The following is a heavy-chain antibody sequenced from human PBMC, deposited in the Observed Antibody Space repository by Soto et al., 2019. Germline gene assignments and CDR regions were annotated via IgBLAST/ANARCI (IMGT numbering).Heavy chain of an antibody. D-gene: IGHD3-10*01. Sequence: EVQLVESGGGLVQPGGSLRLSCTASGFSLSDHYVDWVRQAPGKGLEWVGRRRNKANSYTTEYAASVRGRFTISRDDSRNSLYLQMDSLKTDDTAVYYCSRDFTPSGTSAVDYWGQGTLVTVSS. CDR2: RRNKANSYTT. J-gene: IGHJ4*02. CDR3: SRDFTPSGTSAVDY. V-gene: IGHV3-72*01. CDR1: GFSLSDHY.